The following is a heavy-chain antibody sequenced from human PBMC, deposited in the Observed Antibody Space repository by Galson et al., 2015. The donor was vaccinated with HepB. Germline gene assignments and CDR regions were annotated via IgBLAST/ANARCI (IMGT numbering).Heavy chain of an antibody. Sequence: SETLSLTCAVYGGSFSGYYWSWIRQPPGKGLEGIGEINHSGSTNYNPSLKSRVTISVDTSKNQFSLKLSSVTAADTAVYYCARGRGAAAGYYYYYYMDVWGKGTTVTVSS. V-gene: IGHV4-34*01. CDR1: GGSFSGYY. CDR2: INHSGST. CDR3: ARGRGAAAGYYYYYYMDV. J-gene: IGHJ6*03. D-gene: IGHD6-13*01.